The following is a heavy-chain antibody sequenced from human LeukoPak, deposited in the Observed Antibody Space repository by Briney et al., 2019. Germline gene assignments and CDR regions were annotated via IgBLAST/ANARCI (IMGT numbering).Heavy chain of an antibody. CDR1: GFIFSIYV. CDR2: ISGSGGST. CDR3: AKKGYYDGSGYYMYYFDH. J-gene: IGHJ4*02. D-gene: IGHD3-22*01. V-gene: IGHV3-23*01. Sequence: PGGSLRLSCAASGFIFSIYVMSWVRQPPGKGLEWVSSISGSGGSTDYADSVKGRFTISRDNSKNTLYLQMNSLRAEDTAVYYCAKKGYYDGSGYYMYYFDHWGQGTLVTVSS.